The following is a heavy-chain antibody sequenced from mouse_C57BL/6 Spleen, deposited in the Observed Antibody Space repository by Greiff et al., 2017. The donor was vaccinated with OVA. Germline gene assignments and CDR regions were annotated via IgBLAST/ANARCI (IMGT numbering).Heavy chain of an antibody. CDR2: IHPNSGST. Sequence: VQLQQPGAELVKPGASVKLSCKASGYTFTSYWMHWVKQRPGQGLEWIGMIHPNSGSTNYNEKVKSKATLTVDKSSSTAYMQLSSLTSEDSAVYYCARDYYGSSPWFAYWGQGTLVTVSA. CDR1: GYTFTSYW. D-gene: IGHD1-1*01. J-gene: IGHJ3*01. CDR3: ARDYYGSSPWFAY. V-gene: IGHV1-64*01.